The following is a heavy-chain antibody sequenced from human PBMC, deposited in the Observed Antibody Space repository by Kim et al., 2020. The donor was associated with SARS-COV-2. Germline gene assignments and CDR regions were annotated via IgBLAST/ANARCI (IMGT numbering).Heavy chain of an antibody. CDR3: ARIRGYRVGYYCYSMDV. CDR1: GFSLSTSGMC. V-gene: IGHV2-70*11. CDR2: IDWDDDK. D-gene: IGHD5-12*01. Sequence: SGPTLVNPTQTLTLTCTFSGFSLSTSGMCVSWIRQPPGKALEWLARIDWDDDKYYSTSLKTRLTISKDTSKNQVVLTMTNMDPVDTATYYCARIRGYRVGYYCYSMDVWGQGTTVTVSS. J-gene: IGHJ6*02.